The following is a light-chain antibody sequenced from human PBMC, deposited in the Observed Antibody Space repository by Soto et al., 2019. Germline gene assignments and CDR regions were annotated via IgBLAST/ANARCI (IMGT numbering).Light chain of an antibody. CDR1: NIGNKS. CDR3: QVWNSSSDPWV. V-gene: IGLV3-21*02. J-gene: IGLJ3*02. Sequence: SYELTQPPSVSVAPGQTAMITCGGNNIGNKSVHWYHQRPGQAPVLVVYDDDDRPSGISERFSGSNSGNTATLTISRVEAGDEADYYCQVWNSSSDPWVFGGGTKLTVL. CDR2: DDD.